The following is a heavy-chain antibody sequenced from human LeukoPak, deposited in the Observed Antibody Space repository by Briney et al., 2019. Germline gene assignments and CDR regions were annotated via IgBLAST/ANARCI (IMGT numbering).Heavy chain of an antibody. J-gene: IGHJ4*02. CDR2: IIPIFGTA. V-gene: IGHV1-69*01. CDR3: ARDSGYSGYDLRCDY. CDR1: GGTFSSYA. Sequence: SVKVSCKASGGTFSSYAISWVRQAPGQGLEWMRGIIPIFGTANYAQKFQGRVTITADESTSTAYMELSSLRSEDTAVYYCARDSGYSGYDLRCDYWGQGTLVTVSS. D-gene: IGHD5-12*01.